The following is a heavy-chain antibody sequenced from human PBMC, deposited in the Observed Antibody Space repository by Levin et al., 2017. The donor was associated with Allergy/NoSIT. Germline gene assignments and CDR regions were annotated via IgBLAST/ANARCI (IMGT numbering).Heavy chain of an antibody. V-gene: IGHV3-23*01. CDR2: IRGSGGST. J-gene: IGHJ5*02. D-gene: IGHD2-15*01. CDR3: AKDVRGYCSGGSCPELDGWFDP. CDR1: GFTFSSYA. Sequence: GGSLRLSCAASGFTFSSYAMSWVRQAPGKGLEWVSSIRGSGGSTYYADSVKGRVTISRDNSKNTLYLQMNSLKAEDTAVYYCAKDVRGYCSGGSCPELDGWFDPWGQGTLVTVSS.